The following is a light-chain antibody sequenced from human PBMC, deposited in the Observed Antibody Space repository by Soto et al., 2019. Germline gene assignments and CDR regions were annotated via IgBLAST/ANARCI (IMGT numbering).Light chain of an antibody. CDR3: QQYGSSPLT. V-gene: IGKV3-20*01. CDR2: GAS. J-gene: IGKJ4*01. Sequence: EIVLTQSPGTLSLSPGEGDTLSCRASQSVSSNSLAWYQQKPGQAPRLLIYGASTRATGIPDRFSGSGSGTDLTLTINRLEPEEFAVYYCQQYGSSPLTFGGGTKVEIK. CDR1: QSVSSNS.